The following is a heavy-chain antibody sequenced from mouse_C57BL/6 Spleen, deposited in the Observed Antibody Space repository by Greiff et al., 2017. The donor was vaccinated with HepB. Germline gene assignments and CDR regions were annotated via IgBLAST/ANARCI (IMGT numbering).Heavy chain of an antibody. CDR2: IYPGVGDT. J-gene: IGHJ4*01. CDR1: GYAFSSSW. V-gene: IGHV1-82*01. Sequence: VQLQQSGPELVKPGASVKISCKASGYAFSSSWMNWVKQRPGKGLEWIGRIYPGVGDTNYNGKFKGKATLTADKSSSTAYMQLSSLTSEDSAVYCCARGREPAMDYWGQGTSVTVSS. CDR3: ARGREPAMDY.